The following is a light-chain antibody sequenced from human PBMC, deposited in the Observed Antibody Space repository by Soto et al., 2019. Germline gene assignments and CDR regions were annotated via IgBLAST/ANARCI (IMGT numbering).Light chain of an antibody. CDR1: QSVLYSSNNKNY. CDR3: QQYYSNSPT. J-gene: IGKJ1*01. CDR2: WAS. Sequence: DIVMTQSPDSLVVSLGERATINCKSSQSVLYSSNNKNYLAWYQQKPGQPPKLFIYWASTRESGVPDRFSGSGSGTDFALTISSLQAEDVAVYYCQQYYSNSPTFGQGTKVEIK. V-gene: IGKV4-1*01.